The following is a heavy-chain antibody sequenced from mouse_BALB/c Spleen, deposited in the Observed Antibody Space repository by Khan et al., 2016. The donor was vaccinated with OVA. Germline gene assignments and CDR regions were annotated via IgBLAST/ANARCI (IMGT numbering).Heavy chain of an antibody. CDR3: TRRGATRATWGFFDY. CDR1: GYTFTNYW. V-gene: IGHV1-63*02. J-gene: IGHJ2*01. D-gene: IGHD3-1*01. CDR2: IFPGGGYT. Sequence: VQLQESGAELVRPGTSVKMSCKAAGYTFTNYWIGWVKQRPGHGLEWIGDIFPGGGYTNYDEKFKGMATLTTDTSSSTAYMQLSSLTSEDSAIYYCTRRGATRATWGFFDYWGQGTTLTVSS.